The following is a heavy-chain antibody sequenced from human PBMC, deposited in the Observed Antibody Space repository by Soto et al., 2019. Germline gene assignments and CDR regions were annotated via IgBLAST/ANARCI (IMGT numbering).Heavy chain of an antibody. CDR2: IYYSGST. V-gene: IGHV4-59*08. Sequence: KASETLSLTCTVSGGSISSYYWSWIRQPPGKGLEWIGYIYYSGSTNYNPSLKSRVTISVDTSKNQFSLKLSSVTAADTAVYYCARHLGYDSSGYYRNYFDPWGQGTLVTVSS. J-gene: IGHJ5*02. CDR3: ARHLGYDSSGYYRNYFDP. D-gene: IGHD3-22*01. CDR1: GGSISSYY.